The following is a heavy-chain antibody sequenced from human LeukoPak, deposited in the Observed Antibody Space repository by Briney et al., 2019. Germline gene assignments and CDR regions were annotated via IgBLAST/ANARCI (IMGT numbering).Heavy chain of an antibody. V-gene: IGHV3-33*01. D-gene: IGHD3-10*01. CDR3: ARGGGRGSGSQFDY. J-gene: IGHJ4*02. CDR1: GFTFSSYG. Sequence: PGRSLRLSCAASGFTFSSYGMHWVRQAPGKGLEWVAVIWYDGSNKYYADSVKGRFTVSRDNSKNTLYLQMNSLRAEDTAVYYCARGGGRGSGSQFDYWGQRTLVTVSS. CDR2: IWYDGSNK.